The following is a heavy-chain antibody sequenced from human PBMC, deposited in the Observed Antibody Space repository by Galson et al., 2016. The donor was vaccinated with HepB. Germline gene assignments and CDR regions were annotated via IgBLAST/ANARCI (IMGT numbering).Heavy chain of an antibody. Sequence: SLRLSCAASGVTVSNNYMSWVRQAPGRGLEWVSVIYSGGETYYADSVKGSFTISRDNSKNTVFLQMNSLRAEDTAVYYCARDTWTWNGGQGTLVTVSS. J-gene: IGHJ4*02. CDR1: GVTVSNNY. V-gene: IGHV3-66*01. CDR2: IYSGGET. D-gene: IGHD3/OR15-3a*01. CDR3: ARDTWTWN.